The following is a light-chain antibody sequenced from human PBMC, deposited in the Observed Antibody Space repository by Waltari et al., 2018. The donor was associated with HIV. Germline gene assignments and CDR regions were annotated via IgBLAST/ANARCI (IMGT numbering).Light chain of an antibody. CDR1: QSVSSN. CDR3: QQYDKWWT. CDR2: GAS. J-gene: IGKJ1*01. Sequence: EIVMTQSPATLSVSPGERATLSCRASQSVSSNLAWFQQKPGQAPRLLIYGASTRATGIPARFSGSGSGTDFTLTISSLQSEEIAVYYCQQYDKWWTFGQGTKVEIK. V-gene: IGKV3-15*01.